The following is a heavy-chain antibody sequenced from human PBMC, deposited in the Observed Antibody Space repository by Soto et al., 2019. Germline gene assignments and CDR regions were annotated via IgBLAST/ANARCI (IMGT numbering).Heavy chain of an antibody. J-gene: IGHJ2*01. CDR2: IYYSGST. D-gene: IGHD4-17*01. CDR1: GDSISSGDYY. V-gene: IGHV4-30-4*01. CDR3: ARAPYYGDYDNWYFDL. Sequence: QVQLQESGPGLVRPSQTLSLTCTVSGDSISSGDYYWSWIRQPPGKGLEWIGYIYYSGSTYYNPSLKGRVTISLDTSKNQFSLKLSSVTAADTAVHYCARAPYYGDYDNWYFDLWGRGTLVTVSS.